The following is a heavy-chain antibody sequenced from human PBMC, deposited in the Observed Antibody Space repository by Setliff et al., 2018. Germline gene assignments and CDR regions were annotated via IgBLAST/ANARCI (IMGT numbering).Heavy chain of an antibody. J-gene: IGHJ4*02. V-gene: IGHV4-39*01. D-gene: IGHD3-22*01. CDR1: GDSISRSTYY. CDR2: VDHSGNT. CDR3: ARRDSTGFYGYSFDF. Sequence: SETLSLTCTVSGDSISRSTYYWGWIRQSPGKGLDWIGTVDHSGNTFYNPSLKSRVTISVDTSKNQFSLKLTSVSAADTAVYYCARRDSTGFYGYSFDFWGQGTLVTVS.